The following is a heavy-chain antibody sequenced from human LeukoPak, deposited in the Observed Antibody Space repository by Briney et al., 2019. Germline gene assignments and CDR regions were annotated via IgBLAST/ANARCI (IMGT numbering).Heavy chain of an antibody. CDR2: IYYSGST. D-gene: IGHD5-24*01. J-gene: IGHJ4*02. V-gene: IGHV4-59*01. Sequence: SETLSLTCTVSGGSISSYYWSWIRQPPGKGLEWIGYIYYSGSTNYNPSLKSRVTISVDTSENQFSLKLSSVTAADTAVYYCARMATIFVFDYWGQGTLVTVSS. CDR3: ARMATIFVFDY. CDR1: GGSISSYY.